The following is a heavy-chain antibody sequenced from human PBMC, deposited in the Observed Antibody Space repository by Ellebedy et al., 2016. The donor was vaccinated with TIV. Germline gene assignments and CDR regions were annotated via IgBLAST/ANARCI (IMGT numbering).Heavy chain of an antibody. V-gene: IGHV1-46*04. Sequence: AASVKVSCKASGYTFTSYAMHWVRQAPGQGLEWMGIINPSGGSTTYAQTLQGRVTMTRDTSTSTVYMELSSLRSEDTAVYYCARARSSGWLHTPDYWGQGSLVTVSS. CDR3: ARARSSGWLHTPDY. CDR1: GYTFTSYA. D-gene: IGHD6-19*01. J-gene: IGHJ4*02. CDR2: INPSGGST.